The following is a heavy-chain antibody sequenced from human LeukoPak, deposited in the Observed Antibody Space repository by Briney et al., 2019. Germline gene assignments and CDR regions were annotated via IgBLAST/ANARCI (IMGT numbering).Heavy chain of an antibody. CDR1: GFTISTTY. Sequence: GGSLRLSCAASGFTISTTYMNWVRQAPGKGLEWVSIIYSGGDTYYADSVKGRFTISRDNAKNSLYLQMNSLRAEDTAVYYCARDKSRYDFWSGYHVTGAFDIWGQGTMVTVSS. J-gene: IGHJ3*02. D-gene: IGHD3-3*01. CDR2: IYSGGDT. CDR3: ARDKSRYDFWSGYHVTGAFDI. V-gene: IGHV3-53*01.